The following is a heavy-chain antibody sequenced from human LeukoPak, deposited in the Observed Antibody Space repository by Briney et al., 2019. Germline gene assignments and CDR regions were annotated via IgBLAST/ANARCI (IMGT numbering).Heavy chain of an antibody. D-gene: IGHD2-21*02. J-gene: IGHJ3*02. CDR2: ISSGSSYT. Sequence: KPGGSLRLSCAASGLTFSSYSMNWVRQAPGKGLEWVSSISSGSSYTYYADSVKGRFTISRDNAKNSLYLQMNSLRAEDTAVYYCARDPYCGGDRYPDAFDIWGQGTMVTVSS. V-gene: IGHV3-21*01. CDR3: ARDPYCGGDRYPDAFDI. CDR1: GLTFSSYS.